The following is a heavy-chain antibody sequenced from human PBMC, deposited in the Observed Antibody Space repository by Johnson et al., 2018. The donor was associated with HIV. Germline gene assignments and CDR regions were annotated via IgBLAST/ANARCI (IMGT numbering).Heavy chain of an antibody. Sequence: VQLVESGGGLVKPGGSLRLSCAASGFTFSSYDMHWVRHATGKGLAWVSAIGTAGDTYYPGSVHGRFTISRENAKNSLYLQMNSRRAGDTAVYYCARQTTVVSGDAFDIWGQGTMVTVSS. CDR2: IGTAGDT. V-gene: IGHV3-13*01. CDR3: ARQTTVVSGDAFDI. CDR1: GFTFSSYD. D-gene: IGHD4-23*01. J-gene: IGHJ3*02.